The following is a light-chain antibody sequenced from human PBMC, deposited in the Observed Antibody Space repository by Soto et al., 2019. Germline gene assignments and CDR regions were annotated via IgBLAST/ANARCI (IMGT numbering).Light chain of an antibody. CDR2: GNS. V-gene: IGLV1-40*02. Sequence: VGRQPCWVRVALWEIAAISYTGNSSNIGAGYDVHWYQQLPGTAPKLLIYGNSNRPSGVPDRFSGSKSGTSASLAITGLQAEDEADYYCQSYESSLSGSRVFGTGTKVTVL. J-gene: IGLJ1*01. CDR3: QSYESSLSGSRV. CDR1: SSNIGAGYD.